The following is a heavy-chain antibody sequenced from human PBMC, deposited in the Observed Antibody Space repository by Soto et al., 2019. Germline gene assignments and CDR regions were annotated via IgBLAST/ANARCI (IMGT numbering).Heavy chain of an antibody. CDR3: ARAGVVVVAAIRANWFDP. CDR2: VIPIFGTA. Sequence: QVQLVQSGAEVKKPGSSVKVSCKASGGTFSSYAISWVRQAPGQGLEWMGGVIPIFGTAKYAQKFQGRVTIAADESTSTAYLELSSLRSEDTAVYYCARAGVVVVAAIRANWFDPWGQGTLVTVSS. CDR1: GGTFSSYA. J-gene: IGHJ5*02. V-gene: IGHV1-69*01. D-gene: IGHD2-15*01.